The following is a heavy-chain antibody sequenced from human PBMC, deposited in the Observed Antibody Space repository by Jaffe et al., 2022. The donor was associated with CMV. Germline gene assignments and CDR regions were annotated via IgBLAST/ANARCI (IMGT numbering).Heavy chain of an antibody. J-gene: IGHJ4*02. D-gene: IGHD3-22*01. CDR1: GFTFSSYG. CDR3: ARGAYYYDSSGYYPLHAVGWFPDY. CDR2: IWYDGSNK. Sequence: QVQLVESGGGVVQPGRSLRLSCAASGFTFSSYGMHWVRQAPGKGLEWVAVIWYDGSNKYYADSVKGRFTISRDNSKNTLYLQMNSLRAEDTAVYYCARGAYYYDSSGYYPLHAVGWFPDYWGQGTLVTVSS. V-gene: IGHV3-33*01.